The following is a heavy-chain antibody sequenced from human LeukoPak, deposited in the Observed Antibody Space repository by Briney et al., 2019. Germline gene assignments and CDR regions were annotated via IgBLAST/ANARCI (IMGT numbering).Heavy chain of an antibody. CDR1: GGSISSYY. Sequence: SETLSLTCTVSGGSISSYYWRWIRQPPGKGLEWIGYIYYSGSTNYNPSLKSRVTISVDTSKNQFSLKLSSVTAADTAVYYCARGLMVRGVIGYYYYMDVWGKGTTVTVSS. J-gene: IGHJ6*03. V-gene: IGHV4-59*01. D-gene: IGHD3-10*01. CDR2: IYYSGST. CDR3: ARGLMVRGVIGYYYYMDV.